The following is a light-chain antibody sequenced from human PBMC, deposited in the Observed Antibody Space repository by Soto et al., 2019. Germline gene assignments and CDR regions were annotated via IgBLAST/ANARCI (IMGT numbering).Light chain of an antibody. CDR1: TSDLGNYHF. CDR3: SSTSFTGNADLVG. CDR2: ELN. V-gene: IGLV2-14*02. Sequence: QSVLTQPASVSGSPGQSITISCTGITSDLGNYHFVSWYEVHPGKAPKLLIYELNKRPSGVSARVSGSKSGNTASLTISGLQPEDEADYYCSSTSFTGNADLVGFSGGTKLTVL. J-gene: IGLJ2*01.